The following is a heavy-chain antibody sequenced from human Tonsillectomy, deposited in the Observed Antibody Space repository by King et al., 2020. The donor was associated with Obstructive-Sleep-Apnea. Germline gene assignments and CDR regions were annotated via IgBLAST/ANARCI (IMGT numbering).Heavy chain of an antibody. CDR2: IKRDGSEK. CDR1: GFIFSSYW. D-gene: IGHD3-10*01. J-gene: IGHJ4*02. V-gene: IGHV3-7*03. CDR3: SSGSIPFFDY. Sequence: VQLVESGGGLVQPGGSLRLSCAASGFIFSSYWMSWVRQAPGKGLEWVAHIKRDGSEKYYVDSVKGRFTISRDNAKNSVYLQMNSLRDEDTAVYYCSSGSIPFFDYWGQGSLVTVSS.